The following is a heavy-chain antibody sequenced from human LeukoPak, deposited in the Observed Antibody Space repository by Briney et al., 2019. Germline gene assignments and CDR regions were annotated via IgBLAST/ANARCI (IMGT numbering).Heavy chain of an antibody. D-gene: IGHD4-17*01. CDR2: IYYSGST. Sequence: PSETLSLTCTVSGGSISSGDYYWRWIRQPPGKGLEWIGYIYYSGSTNYNPSLKSRVTISVDTSKNQFSLKLSSVTAADTAVYYCARDRTDYGDYGNWFDPWGQGTLVTVSS. V-gene: IGHV4-30-4*01. J-gene: IGHJ5*02. CDR3: ARDRTDYGDYGNWFDP. CDR1: GGSISSGDYY.